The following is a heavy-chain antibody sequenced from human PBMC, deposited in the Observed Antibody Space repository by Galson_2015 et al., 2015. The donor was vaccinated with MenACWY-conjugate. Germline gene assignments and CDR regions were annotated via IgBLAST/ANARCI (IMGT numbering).Heavy chain of an antibody. V-gene: IGHV3-23*01. D-gene: IGHD6-19*01. Sequence: SLRLSCAASGFTFNSYAMNWVRQAPGQGLAWVAGIVSSGGDTNHADSVKGRFTISRDNAKNTLYLHMSSLRAEDTALYYCAKDSGSSGWYYFDSWGQGAPVTVSS. J-gene: IGHJ4*02. CDR3: AKDSGSSGWYYFDS. CDR2: IVSSGGDT. CDR1: GFTFNSYA.